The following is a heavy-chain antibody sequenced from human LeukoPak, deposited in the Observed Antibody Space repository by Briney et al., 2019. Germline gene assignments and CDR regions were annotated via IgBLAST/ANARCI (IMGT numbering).Heavy chain of an antibody. CDR2: INPSGGST. V-gene: IGHV1-46*01. CDR1: GYTFTSYY. D-gene: IGHD3-10*01. J-gene: IGHJ6*02. Sequence: ASVKVSCKASGYTFTSYYMHWVRQAPGQGLEWMGIINPSGGSTSYAQKFQGRVTMTRDTSTSTVYMELSSLKSEDTAVYYCARDRDYYGSGSPSMDVRGQGTTVTVSS. CDR3: ARDRDYYGSGSPSMDV.